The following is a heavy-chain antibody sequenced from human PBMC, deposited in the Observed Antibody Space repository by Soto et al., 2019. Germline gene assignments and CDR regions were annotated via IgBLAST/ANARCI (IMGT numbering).Heavy chain of an antibody. D-gene: IGHD4-4*01. J-gene: IGHJ4*02. CDR2: INHSGST. CDR1: GGSFSGYY. V-gene: IGHV4-34*01. CDR3: ARARRSNGGDY. Sequence: QVQLQQWGAGLLKPSETLSLTCAVYGGSFSGYYWSWIRQPPGKGLEWIGEINHSGSTNYNPSLKSRVTISLDTSKHQFSLKLSSVTAADTAVYYCARARRSNGGDYWGQGTLVTVSS.